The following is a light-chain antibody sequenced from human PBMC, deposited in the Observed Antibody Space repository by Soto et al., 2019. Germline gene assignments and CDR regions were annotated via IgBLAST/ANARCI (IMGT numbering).Light chain of an antibody. J-gene: IGLJ1*01. V-gene: IGLV2-14*01. Sequence: QSALTQPASVSGSPGQSITISCTGTSSDVGGYNYVSWYQQHPGKAPKLMIYDVSNRPSGVSNRFSGSKSGNTASLTISGLQAEDDADYYCSSYTSSSTQVFGFGTKVTVL. CDR2: DVS. CDR3: SSYTSSSTQV. CDR1: SSDVGGYNY.